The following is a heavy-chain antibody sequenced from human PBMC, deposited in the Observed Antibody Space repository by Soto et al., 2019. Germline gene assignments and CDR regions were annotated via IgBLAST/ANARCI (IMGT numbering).Heavy chain of an antibody. CDR1: GGTFSSYA. D-gene: IGHD3-22*01. J-gene: IGHJ4*02. CDR3: ARDSGDYYDSSGYYLPFDY. Sequence: SVKVSCKASGGTFSSYAISWVRQAPGQGLEWMGGIIPIFGTANYAQKFQGRVTITADESTSTAYMELSSLRSEDTAVYYCARDSGDYYDSSGYYLPFDYWGQGTLVTVSS. V-gene: IGHV1-69*13. CDR2: IIPIFGTA.